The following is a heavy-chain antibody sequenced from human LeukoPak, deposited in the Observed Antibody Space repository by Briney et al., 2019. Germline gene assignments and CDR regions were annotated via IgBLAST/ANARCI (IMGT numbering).Heavy chain of an antibody. CDR1: GFTVSSSF. J-gene: IGHJ4*02. V-gene: IGHV3-53*01. Sequence: PGGSLRLSCAASGFTVSSSFMSWVRRAPGKGLEWVSVIYSGGSTYYADSVKGRFTISRDNSKNTLYLQMNSLRADDTAVYYCVRAGVDYSFEYWGQGTLVTVSS. D-gene: IGHD4-11*01. CDR3: VRAGVDYSFEY. CDR2: IYSGGST.